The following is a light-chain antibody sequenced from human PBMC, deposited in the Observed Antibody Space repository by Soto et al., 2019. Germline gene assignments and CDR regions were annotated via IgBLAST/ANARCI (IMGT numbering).Light chain of an antibody. CDR3: QQRSNWPPLT. J-gene: IGKJ4*01. V-gene: IGKV3-11*01. Sequence: SGITQYRNTVALSQGVKPTCRCRTSQSVSSDLVWYQQKPGQAPRLLIYDASNRATGIPARFSGSGSGTDFALTISSLDPEDFAVYYWQQRSNWPPLTFGGGTKVDIK. CDR2: DAS. CDR1: QSVSSD.